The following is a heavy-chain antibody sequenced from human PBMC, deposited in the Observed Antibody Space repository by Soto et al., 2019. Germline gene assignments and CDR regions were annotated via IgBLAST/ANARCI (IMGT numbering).Heavy chain of an antibody. D-gene: IGHD2-2*01. J-gene: IGHJ4*02. Sequence: PAGSLRLSCAASGFTFSNAWMNWVRQAPGKGLEWVGRIKSKIDGGTIDYAAPVKGRFTISRDDSKNTVSLQMNSLETEDTAVYYCTTVIPAPGLGLWGQGTLVTVSS. CDR2: IKSKIDGGTI. V-gene: IGHV3-15*07. CDR1: GFTFSNAW. CDR3: TTVIPAPGLGL.